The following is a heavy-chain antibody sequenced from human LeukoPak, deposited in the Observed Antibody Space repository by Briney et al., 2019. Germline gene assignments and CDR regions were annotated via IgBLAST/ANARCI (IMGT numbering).Heavy chain of an antibody. CDR2: ISSSSNYI. CDR3: ARVPHAMVRGVIITEFYFDY. CDR1: GLTFSSYS. J-gene: IGHJ4*02. D-gene: IGHD3-10*01. V-gene: IGHV3-21*01. Sequence: GGSLTLSCAASGLTFSSYSMNWVRHAPGNELALVSSISSSSNYIYYADSVKGRFSISRDNAKNSLYLQMNSLRDEDTAVYYCARVPHAMVRGVIITEFYFDYWGQGTLVTVSS.